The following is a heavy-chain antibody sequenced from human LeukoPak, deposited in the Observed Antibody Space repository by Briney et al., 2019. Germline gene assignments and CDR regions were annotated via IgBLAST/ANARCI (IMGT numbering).Heavy chain of an antibody. CDR2: LYSSGST. J-gene: IGHJ5*01. D-gene: IGHD3-10*01. CDR3: ARDHYGSGSYKSYFDS. CDR1: GGSISTYY. V-gene: IGHV4-4*07. Sequence: SETLSLTCAVSGGSISTYYWSWLRQPAGKGLEWVGRLYSSGSTKYNPSLKSRVTISVGDSNNQFTLKLTSVTAADTAVYYCARDHYGSGSYKSYFDSWGQGIRVTVSS.